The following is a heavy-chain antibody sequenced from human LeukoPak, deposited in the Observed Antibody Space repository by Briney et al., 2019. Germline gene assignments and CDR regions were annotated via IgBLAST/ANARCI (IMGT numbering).Heavy chain of an antibody. V-gene: IGHV2-5*02. CDR1: GFSLSTSGVG. CDR3: AHRRGAGDMDV. CDR2: IYWDDDK. J-gene: IGHJ6*03. Sequence: ESGPTLVKPTQTLTLTCTFSGFSLSTSGVGVGCIRQPPGKALEWLALIYWDDDKRYSPSLKSRLTITKDTSKNQVVLIMTNMDPVDTTTYYCAHRRGAGDMDVWGKGTTVTVSS. D-gene: IGHD1-26*01.